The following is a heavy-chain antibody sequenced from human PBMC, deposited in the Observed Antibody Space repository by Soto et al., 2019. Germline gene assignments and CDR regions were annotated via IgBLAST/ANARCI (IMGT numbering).Heavy chain of an antibody. CDR1: GFPFSSYV. J-gene: IGHJ4*02. Sequence: GASLRLSCAASGFPFSSYVMAWVRQAPGKGLEWVSGISGGGSNTFYADSVKGRFTISRDNSKNTLLLQMNSLGAEDTAVYYCAKDSNKYSSSLRGRYFDYWAQGIGVTVS. CDR3: AKDSNKYSSSLRGRYFDY. V-gene: IGHV3-23*01. CDR2: ISGGGSNT. D-gene: IGHD4-4*01.